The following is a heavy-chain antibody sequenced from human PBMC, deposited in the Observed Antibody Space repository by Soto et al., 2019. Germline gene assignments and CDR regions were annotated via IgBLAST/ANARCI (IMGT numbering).Heavy chain of an antibody. V-gene: IGHV3-74*01. Sequence: EVQLVESGGGLVQPGGSLRLSCAASGFSFSSNWMHWVRQAPGKGLVWVSRINSDGSSAAYADSVKGRFTISRDNAKNTLFLQKNSLRAEDTAVYYCARDGYDYASVQFDPWGQGPLVTVSS. CDR2: INSDGSSA. D-gene: IGHD5-12*01. CDR1: GFSFSSNW. CDR3: ARDGYDYASVQFDP. J-gene: IGHJ5*02.